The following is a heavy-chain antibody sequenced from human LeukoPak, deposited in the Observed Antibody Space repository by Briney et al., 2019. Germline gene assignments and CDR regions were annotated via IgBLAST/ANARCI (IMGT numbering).Heavy chain of an antibody. CDR2: ITGSGATT. CDR3: AKGDCGGTCLLIDN. D-gene: IGHD2-15*01. V-gene: IGHV3-23*01. J-gene: IGHJ4*02. CDR1: GFTFSGYA. Sequence: PGGSLRLSCAASGFTFSGYAMSWVRQAPGKGLEWASLITGSGATTYYADSVRGRFTVSRDNSKNTLYLQMNSLRAEDTAVYFCAKGDCGGTCLLIDNWGQGTLVTVSS.